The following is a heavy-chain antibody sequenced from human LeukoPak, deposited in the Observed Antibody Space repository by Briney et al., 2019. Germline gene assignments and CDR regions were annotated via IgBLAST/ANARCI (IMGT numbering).Heavy chain of an antibody. Sequence: SETLSLTCTVSGGSISSYYWSWIRQPPGKGLEWIGYIYYSGSTNYNPSLKSRVTISVDTSKNQFSLKLSSVTAADTAVYYCARAKIHYYDSSGYSNWFDPWGQGTLVTVSS. V-gene: IGHV4-59*01. CDR1: GGSISSYY. J-gene: IGHJ5*02. D-gene: IGHD3-22*01. CDR3: ARAKIHYYDSSGYSNWFDP. CDR2: IYYSGST.